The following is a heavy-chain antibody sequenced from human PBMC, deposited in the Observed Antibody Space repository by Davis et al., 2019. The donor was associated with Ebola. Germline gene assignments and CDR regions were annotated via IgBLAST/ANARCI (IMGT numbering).Heavy chain of an antibody. J-gene: IGHJ4*02. CDR3: ARDLFSAIVGATTIDY. V-gene: IGHV1-46*01. D-gene: IGHD1-26*01. Sequence: AASVKVSCKASGYTFTSYYMHWVRQAPGQGLEWMGIINPSGGSTSYAQKFQGRVTMTRDTSTSTVYMKLSSLRSEDTAVYYCARDLFSAIVGATTIDYWGQGTLVTVSS. CDR2: INPSGGST. CDR1: GYTFTSYY.